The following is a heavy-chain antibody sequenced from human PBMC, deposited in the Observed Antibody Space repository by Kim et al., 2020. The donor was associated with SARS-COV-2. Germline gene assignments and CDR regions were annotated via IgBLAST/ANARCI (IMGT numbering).Heavy chain of an antibody. CDR3: ARIRYNWSGSINYYYGMDV. J-gene: IGHJ6*02. CDR1: GFTFSDYY. V-gene: IGHV3-11*04. CDR2: ISSSVSTI. D-gene: IGHD1-1*01. Sequence: GGSLRLSCAASGFTFSDYYISWIRQAPGKGLEWVSYISSSVSTIYYADSVKGRFTISRDNAKNSLYLQMNSLRAEDTAVYYCARIRYNWSGSINYYYGMDVWGQGTTVTVSS.